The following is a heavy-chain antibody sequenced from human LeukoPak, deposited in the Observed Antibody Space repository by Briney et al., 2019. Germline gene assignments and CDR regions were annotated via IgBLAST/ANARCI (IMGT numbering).Heavy chain of an antibody. D-gene: IGHD6-19*01. J-gene: IGHJ4*02. CDR3: AKGLGFLPQFDY. Sequence: GGSLRLSCVPSGFTFSTEAMAWVRQAPGKGLEWVSTIGDSGTTTYYADSVKGRSTISRDNSKNTVYLQMNSLRAEDTALYYCAKGLGFLPQFDYWGQGTLVAVSS. CDR1: GFTFSTEA. CDR2: IGDSGTTT. V-gene: IGHV3-23*01.